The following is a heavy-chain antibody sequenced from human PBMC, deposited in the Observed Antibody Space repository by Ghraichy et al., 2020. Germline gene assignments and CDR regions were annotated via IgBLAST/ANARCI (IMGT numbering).Heavy chain of an antibody. V-gene: IGHV4-34*01. CDR2: INHSGST. CDR3: ARRRFGYYYGSGSYYQLDNWFDP. Sequence: SETLSLTCAVYGGSFSGYYWSWIRQPPGKGLEWIGEINHSGSTNYNPSLKSRVTISVDTSKNQFSLKLSSVTAAETAVYYCARRRFGYYYGSGSYYQLDNWFDPWGQGTLVTVSS. J-gene: IGHJ5*02. CDR1: GGSFSGYY. D-gene: IGHD3-10*01.